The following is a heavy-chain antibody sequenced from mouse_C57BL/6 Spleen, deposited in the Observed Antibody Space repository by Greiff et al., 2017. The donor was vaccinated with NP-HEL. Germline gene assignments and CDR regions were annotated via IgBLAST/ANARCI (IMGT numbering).Heavy chain of an antibody. CDR2: IDPSDSYT. V-gene: IGHV1-59*01. Sequence: QVQLQQPGAELVRPGTSVKLSCKASGYTFTSYWMHWVKQRPGQGLEWIGVIDPSDSYTNYNQKFKGKATLTVDTSSSTAYMQLSSLASEDSAVYYCVPWDGARFAYWGQGTLVTVSA. CDR1: GYTFTSYW. D-gene: IGHD4-1*01. CDR3: VPWDGARFAY. J-gene: IGHJ3*01.